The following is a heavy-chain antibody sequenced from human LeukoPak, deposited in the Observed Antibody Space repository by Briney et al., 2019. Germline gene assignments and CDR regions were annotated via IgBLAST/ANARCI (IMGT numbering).Heavy chain of an antibody. CDR2: IIPIFGTA. CDR3: ARDSDFDSSGYIQH. D-gene: IGHD3-22*01. Sequence: ASVKVSCKASGGTSSSYAISWVRQAPGQGLEWMGGIIPIFGTANYAQKFQGRVTITADESTSTAYMELSSLRSEDTAVYYCARDSDFDSSGYIQHWGQGTLVTVSS. V-gene: IGHV1-69*13. CDR1: GGTSSSYA. J-gene: IGHJ1*01.